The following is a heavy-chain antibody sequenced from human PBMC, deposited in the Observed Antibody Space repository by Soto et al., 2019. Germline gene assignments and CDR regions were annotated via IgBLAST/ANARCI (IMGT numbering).Heavy chain of an antibody. J-gene: IGHJ4*02. CDR1: GGTFYTYT. CDR3: AIIPRYSFPTSDDLDY. V-gene: IGHV1-69*15. Sequence: QVQLVQSGAEVMKPGSSVQVSCKASGGTFYTYTFSWVRQAPGQGLEWMGSITPIYPTTNYAEKFQGRLTVTADGSTNTAYMELNSLTSDDTAVYYCAIIPRYSFPTSDDLDYCGQGTLVTVSS. D-gene: IGHD5-18*01. CDR2: ITPIYPTT.